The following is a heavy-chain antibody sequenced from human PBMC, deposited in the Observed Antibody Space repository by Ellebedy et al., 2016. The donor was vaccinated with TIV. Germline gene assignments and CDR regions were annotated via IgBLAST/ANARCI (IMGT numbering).Heavy chain of an antibody. J-gene: IGHJ4*02. CDR3: AKGRGGGSDSSAPRYYFDY. CDR2: ISNTCSRT. CDR1: GFTFSNYA. V-gene: IGHV3-23*01. D-gene: IGHD3-22*01. Sequence: GESLKISCAASGFTFSNYAMSWVRQAPGKGLEWVSTISNTCSRTYYADSVEGRFIISRDNSKKTLYLQMNSLRAEDTAVYNCAKGRGGGSDSSAPRYYFDYWGLGTLVTVSS.